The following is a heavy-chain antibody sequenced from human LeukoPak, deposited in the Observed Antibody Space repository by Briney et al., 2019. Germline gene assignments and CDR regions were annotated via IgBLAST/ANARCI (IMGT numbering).Heavy chain of an antibody. Sequence: ASVKVSCKASGYTFTGHYMHWVRQAPGQGLEWMGWINPNSGGTNYAQKFQGRVTMTRDTSISTAYMELSRLRSDDTAVYYCARGQGDFWSGYLDRWGQGTLVTVSS. J-gene: IGHJ4*02. D-gene: IGHD3-3*01. CDR2: INPNSGGT. CDR1: GYTFTGHY. V-gene: IGHV1-2*02. CDR3: ARGQGDFWSGYLDR.